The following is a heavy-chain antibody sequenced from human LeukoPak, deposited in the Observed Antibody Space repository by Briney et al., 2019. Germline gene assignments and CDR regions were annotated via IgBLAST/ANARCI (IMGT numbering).Heavy chain of an antibody. D-gene: IGHD4-17*01. V-gene: IGHV3-30*04. CDR1: GFTFSSYA. J-gene: IGHJ4*02. CDR2: ISYDGSNK. CDR3: ARGSKSYGDYIRSRIHYFDY. Sequence: GRSLRLSCAASGFTFSSYAMHWVRQPPGKGLEWVAVISYDGSNKYYADSVKGRFTISRDNSKNTLYLQMNSLRAEDTAVYYCARGSKSYGDYIRSRIHYFDYWGQGTLVTVSS.